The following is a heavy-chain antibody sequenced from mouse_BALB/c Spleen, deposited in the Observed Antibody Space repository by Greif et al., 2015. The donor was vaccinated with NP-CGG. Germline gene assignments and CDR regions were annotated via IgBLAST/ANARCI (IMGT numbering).Heavy chain of an antibody. V-gene: IGHV14-1*02. CDR1: GFNIKDYY. CDR2: IDPENGNT. J-gene: IGHJ3*01. D-gene: IGHD2-14*01. Sequence: LVESGAELVRPGALVKLSCKASGFNIKDYYMHWVKQRPEQGLEWIGWIDPENGNTIYDPKFQGKASITADTSSNTAYLQLSSLTSEDTAVYYCASYRYGGFAYWGQGTLVTVSA. CDR3: ASYRYGGFAY.